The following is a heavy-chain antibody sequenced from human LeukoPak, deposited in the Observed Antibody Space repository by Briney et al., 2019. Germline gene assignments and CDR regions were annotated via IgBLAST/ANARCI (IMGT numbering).Heavy chain of an antibody. CDR3: TREGGSTDAGF. J-gene: IGHJ4*02. CDR1: GFTFSSYA. Sequence: GGSLRLSCAAPGFTFSSYAMNWVRQAPGKGLEWVSSIFGDGPGLYYADSVKGRFTISRDNGKNSVYLEMNSLRDDDTAVYYCTREGGSTDAGFWGQGTLVTVSS. CDR2: IFGDGPGL. V-gene: IGHV3-21*06. D-gene: IGHD5/OR15-5a*01.